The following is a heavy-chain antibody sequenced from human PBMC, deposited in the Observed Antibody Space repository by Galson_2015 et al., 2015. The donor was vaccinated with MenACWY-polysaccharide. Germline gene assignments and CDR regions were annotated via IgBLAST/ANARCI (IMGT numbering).Heavy chain of an antibody. CDR2: IRYVGSNK. J-gene: IGHJ4*02. Sequence: SLRLSCAASGFTFSSYGMHWVRQAPGKGLEWVAFIRYVGSNKYYADSVKGRFTISRDNSKNTLYLQMNSLRAEDTAVYYCAKDLRMVATSGPDYWGQGTLVTVSS. V-gene: IGHV3-30*02. CDR1: GFTFSSYG. D-gene: IGHD5-12*01. CDR3: AKDLRMVATSGPDY.